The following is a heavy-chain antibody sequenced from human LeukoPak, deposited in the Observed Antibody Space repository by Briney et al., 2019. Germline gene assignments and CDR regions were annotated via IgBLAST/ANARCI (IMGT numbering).Heavy chain of an antibody. CDR1: GFSLSSAW. D-gene: IGHD3-22*01. CDR2: IKREGDGGTE. J-gene: IGHJ4*02. V-gene: IGHV3-15*01. CDR3: TADVSDSSGYCHDY. Sequence: GGSLRLSCVASGFSLSSAWMSWVRQAPGQGLEWVGRIKREGDGGTENYAPHVKGRFTISRDDSKNTLYLQMNSLQTEDTGVYYCTADVSDSSGYCHDYWGQGTQVTVSS.